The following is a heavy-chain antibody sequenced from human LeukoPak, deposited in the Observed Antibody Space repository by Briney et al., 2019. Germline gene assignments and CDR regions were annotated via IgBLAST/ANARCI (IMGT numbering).Heavy chain of an antibody. D-gene: IGHD1-26*01. J-gene: IGHJ4*02. CDR3: ARDLLGYFDY. V-gene: IGHV4-61*02. CDR1: GGSISSGSYY. CDR2: IYTSGST. Sequence: PSETLSLTCTVSGGSISSGSYYWSWIRQPAGKGLEWIGRIYTSGSTNYNPSLKSRVTISVDTSKNQFSLKLSSVTAADTAVYYCARDLLGYFDYWGQGTLVTVSS.